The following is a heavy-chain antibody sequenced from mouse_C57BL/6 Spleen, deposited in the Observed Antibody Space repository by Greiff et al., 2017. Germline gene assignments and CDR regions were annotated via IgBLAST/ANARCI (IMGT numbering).Heavy chain of an antibody. J-gene: IGHJ2*01. V-gene: IGHV5-4*01. CDR1: GFTFSSYA. D-gene: IGHD1-1*01. CDR2: ISDGGSYT. CDR3: ARVITTVVATDY. Sequence: DVQLQESGGGLVKPGGSLKLSCAASGFTFSSYAMSWVRQTPEKRLEWVATISDGGSYTYYPDNVKGRFTISRDNAKNNLYLQMSHLKSEDTAMYYCARVITTVVATDYWGQGTTLTVSS.